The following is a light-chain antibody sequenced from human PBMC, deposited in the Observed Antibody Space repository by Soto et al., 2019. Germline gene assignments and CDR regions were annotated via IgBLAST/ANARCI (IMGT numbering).Light chain of an antibody. CDR1: SSDVGSYNL. Sequence: QSVLTQPASVSGSPGQSITISCTGTSSDVGSYNLVSWYQQHPGKAPKLMIYEVSKRPSGVSNRFSGSKSGSTASLTISGLQAEDEADYYCCSYAGSSTHYVFGTGTKVTVL. V-gene: IGLV2-23*02. CDR2: EVS. J-gene: IGLJ1*01. CDR3: CSYAGSSTHYV.